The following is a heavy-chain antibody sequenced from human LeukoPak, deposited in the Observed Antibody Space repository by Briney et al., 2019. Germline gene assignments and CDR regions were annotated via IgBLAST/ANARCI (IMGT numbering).Heavy chain of an antibody. D-gene: IGHD6-13*01. Sequence: ASVKVSCKASGYTFTGYYMHWVRQAPGQGLEWMGWINPNSGDTNYAQKFQGRVTMTRDTSISTAYMELSRLRSDDTAVYYCARARYSSSWYFGYWGQGTLVTVSS. CDR3: ARARYSSSWYFGY. J-gene: IGHJ4*02. V-gene: IGHV1-2*02. CDR2: INPNSGDT. CDR1: GYTFTGYY.